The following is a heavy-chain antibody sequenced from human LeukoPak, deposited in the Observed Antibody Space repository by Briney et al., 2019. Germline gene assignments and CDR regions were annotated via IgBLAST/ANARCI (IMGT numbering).Heavy chain of an antibody. CDR1: GYSFTNYY. J-gene: IGHJ3*02. V-gene: IGHV1-46*01. CDR3: ARAGQYQLLFVAFDM. CDR2: INPSGGTT. Sequence: ASVKVSCKASGYSFTNYYMHWVRQAPGQGLEWMGLINPSGGTTSYAQKFQGRVTMTRDTSTSTVYMELSSLRSEDTAVYYCARAGQYQLLFVAFDMWGEGTIVTVSS. D-gene: IGHD2-2*01.